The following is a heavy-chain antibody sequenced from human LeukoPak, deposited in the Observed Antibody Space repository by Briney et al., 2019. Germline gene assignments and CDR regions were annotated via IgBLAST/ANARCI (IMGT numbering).Heavy chain of an antibody. CDR3: ARSPGALNY. D-gene: IGHD1-26*01. V-gene: IGHV3-74*01. J-gene: IGHJ4*02. CDR1: GFTFSSYW. CDR2: INSDGSSR. Sequence: QPGVSLTLSCAASGFTFSSYWMHWVRQAPGKWLVWVSRINSDGSSRSYADSVKGRFTISRDNAKNTLYLQMNSLRAEDTAVYYCARSPGALNYWGQGTLVTVSS.